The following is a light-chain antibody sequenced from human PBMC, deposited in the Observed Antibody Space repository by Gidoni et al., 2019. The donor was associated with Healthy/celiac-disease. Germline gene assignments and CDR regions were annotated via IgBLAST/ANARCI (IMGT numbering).Light chain of an antibody. CDR3: SSYAGSLVV. CDR2: EVS. Sequence: QSALTQPPSASGSPGQSVTSSCTGTSSDVGGYNYVSWYQQHPGKAPKLMIYEVSKRPSGVPDRFFGSKSGNTASLTVSGLQAEDEADYYCSSYAGSLVVFGGGTKLTVI. J-gene: IGLJ2*01. CDR1: SSDVGGYNY. V-gene: IGLV2-8*01.